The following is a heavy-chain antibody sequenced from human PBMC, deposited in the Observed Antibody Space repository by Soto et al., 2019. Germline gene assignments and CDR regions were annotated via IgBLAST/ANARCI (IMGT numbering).Heavy chain of an antibody. CDR3: ARSLEGTTVTNWFDP. CDR1: ADTFNTYS. D-gene: IGHD4-17*01. V-gene: IGHV1-69*01. CDR2: ITPVLGTA. Sequence: QVQLVQSGPEVKKPGSSVKVSCKASADTFNTYSVSWLRQAPGQRLKWMGGITPVLGTADYAQRFEGRLTITADDSTRTIYLELSSLRSDDTAVYYCARSLEGTTVTNWFDPWGQGALVTVSS. J-gene: IGHJ5*02.